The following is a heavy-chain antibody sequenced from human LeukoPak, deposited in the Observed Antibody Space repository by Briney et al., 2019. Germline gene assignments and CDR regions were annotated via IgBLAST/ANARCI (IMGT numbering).Heavy chain of an antibody. J-gene: IGHJ3*02. CDR3: ARDLIIWGASLLGAFDI. Sequence: GGSLRLSCAASVFTFSSYGMHWVRQAPGKGLEWVAFIRYDGSNKYYADSVKGRFTISRDNAKNSLYLQMNSLRAEDTAVYYCARDLIIWGASLLGAFDIWGQGTMVTVSS. D-gene: IGHD3-16*01. CDR1: VFTFSSYG. CDR2: IRYDGSNK. V-gene: IGHV3-30*02.